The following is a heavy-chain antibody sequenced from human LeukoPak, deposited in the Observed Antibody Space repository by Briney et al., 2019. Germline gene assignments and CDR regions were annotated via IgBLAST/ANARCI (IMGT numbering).Heavy chain of an antibody. CDR3: ARLSGESTIYDY. J-gene: IGHJ4*02. V-gene: IGHV3-7*01. CDR2: IRQDGGTK. CDR1: AFTFARHW. D-gene: IGHD5/OR15-5a*01. Sequence: GGSLRLSCVASAFTFARHWMSWVRQAPGQPLEWVATIRQDGGTKYYLDSVKGRFIISRDNARNSLSLQMDSLRVDDTAVYYCARLSGESTIYDYWGQGTLVTVS.